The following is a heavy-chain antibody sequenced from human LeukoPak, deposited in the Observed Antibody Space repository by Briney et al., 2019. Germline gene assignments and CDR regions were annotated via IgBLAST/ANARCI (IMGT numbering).Heavy chain of an antibody. D-gene: IGHD6-13*01. CDR3: ARFCSSSCSAS. CDR1: XYTFTGYY. V-gene: IGHV1-2*02. CDR2: TNPNSGGT. J-gene: IGHJ4*02. Sequence: SCKAXXYTFTGYYMHWVRQAPGQGLEWMGWTNPNSGGTNYAQKFQGRVTMTRDTSISTAYMELSRLRSDDTAVYYCARFCSSSCSASWGQGTLVTVSS.